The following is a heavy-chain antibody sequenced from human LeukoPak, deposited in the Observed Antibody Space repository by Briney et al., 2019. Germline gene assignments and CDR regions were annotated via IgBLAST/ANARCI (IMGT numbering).Heavy chain of an antibody. CDR1: GFTFSSYS. CDR3: AKDRTMAADGTYFDY. CDR2: IDSSSSSI. D-gene: IGHD6-13*01. Sequence: GGSLRLSCAASGFTFSSYSMHWVRQAPGKGLEWLSYIDSSSSSINYADSVKGRFTISRDNAKNSLYLQMNSLRTEDTGLYFCAKDRTMAADGTYFDYWGQGTLVTVSS. V-gene: IGHV3-48*01. J-gene: IGHJ4*02.